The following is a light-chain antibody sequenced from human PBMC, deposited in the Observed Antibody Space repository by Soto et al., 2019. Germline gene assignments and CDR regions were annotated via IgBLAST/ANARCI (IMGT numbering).Light chain of an antibody. CDR2: GNN. V-gene: IGLV1-40*01. J-gene: IGLJ1*01. CDR1: SSNIGADND. CDR3: QSYDSSLSTYV. Sequence: QSVLTQPPSVSGAPGQRVTISCSGSSSNIGADNDVHWYQQVSGTAPKLLIYGNNNRPSGVPDRFSASKSGTSASVAITGLQAEDEADYYCQSYDSSLSTYVFGTGTKVTVL.